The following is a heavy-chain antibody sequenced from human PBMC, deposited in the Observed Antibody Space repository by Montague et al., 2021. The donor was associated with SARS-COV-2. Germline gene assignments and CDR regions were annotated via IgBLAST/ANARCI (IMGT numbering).Heavy chain of an antibody. Sequence: SETLSLTCAVYGGSFSGYYWSWILQHPGKELEWIGAIIHSGSTNYNPSLKSRVTILVDTSKNQFSLKLSSVIAADTAVYYCAGGTQASDWLLSPGFDYWGQGTLVTVSS. CDR3: AGGTQASDWLLSPGFDY. V-gene: IGHV4-34*01. D-gene: IGHD3-9*01. CDR1: GGSFSGYY. J-gene: IGHJ4*02. CDR2: IIHSGST.